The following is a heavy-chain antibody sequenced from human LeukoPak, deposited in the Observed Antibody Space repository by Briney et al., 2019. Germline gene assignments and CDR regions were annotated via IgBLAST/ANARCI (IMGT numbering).Heavy chain of an antibody. CDR2: IYSGGST. Sequence: PGGSLRLSCAASGFTVSSNYMSWVRQAPGKGLEWVSVIYSGGSTYYADSVKGRFTISRDNSKNTLYLQMNSLRAEDTAVYYCARDGSSSSWYNAFDIWGQGTMVTVSS. CDR3: ARDGSSSSWYNAFDI. J-gene: IGHJ3*02. D-gene: IGHD6-13*01. V-gene: IGHV3-53*01. CDR1: GFTVSSNY.